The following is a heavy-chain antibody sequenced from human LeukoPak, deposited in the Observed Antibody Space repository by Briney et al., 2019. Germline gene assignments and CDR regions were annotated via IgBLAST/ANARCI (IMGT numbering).Heavy chain of an antibody. Sequence: SETLSLTCSVSGGSVSSSSNYWGWIRQPPGKGLEWIGSIYYSGSTYYNPSLKSRVTISVDTSKNQFSLKLSSVTAADTAVYYCARQGSYYSGGPFAYWGQGTLVTVSS. CDR3: ARQGSYYSGGPFAY. V-gene: IGHV4-39*01. CDR1: GGSVSSSSNY. J-gene: IGHJ4*02. CDR2: IYYSGST. D-gene: IGHD1-26*01.